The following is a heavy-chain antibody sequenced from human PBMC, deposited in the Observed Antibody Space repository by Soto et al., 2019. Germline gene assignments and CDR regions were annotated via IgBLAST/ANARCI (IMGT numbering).Heavy chain of an antibody. CDR1: GGSFSGYY. Sequence: SETLSLTCVVYGGSFSGYYWSWIRQPPGKGLEWIGEINHSGSTNYNPSLKSRVTISLDTSKNQFSLKVTSVTAADTAVYYCARARGYFKYINWFDPWGQGTLVTVSS. D-gene: IGHD2-15*01. J-gene: IGHJ5*02. CDR2: INHSGST. V-gene: IGHV4-34*01. CDR3: ARARGYFKYINWFDP.